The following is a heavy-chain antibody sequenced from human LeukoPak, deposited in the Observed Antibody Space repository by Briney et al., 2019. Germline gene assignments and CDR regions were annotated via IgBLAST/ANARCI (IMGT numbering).Heavy chain of an antibody. Sequence: PSETLSLTCAVSGGSISSSNWWSWVRQPPGKGLEWIGEIYHSGSTNYNPSLKGRVTISVDTSKNQFSLKLSSVTAADTAVYYCARGVHYYFDYWGQGTLSPSPQ. CDR3: ARGVHYYFDY. CDR1: GGSISSSNW. V-gene: IGHV4-4*02. J-gene: IGHJ4*02. CDR2: IYHSGST.